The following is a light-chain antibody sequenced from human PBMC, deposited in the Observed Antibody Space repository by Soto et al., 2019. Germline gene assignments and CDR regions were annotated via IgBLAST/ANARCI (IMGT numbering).Light chain of an antibody. V-gene: IGKV3-20*01. Sequence: EIVLTQSPGTLSLSPGERATLSCRPSQSVSTNYLAWYQRKPGQAPRLLIYGASSRATDIPNRFSGSGSGTDFTLTITRLKAEDFAVYYCQQYGSSPPTFGQGTKVEIK. CDR1: QSVSTNY. CDR2: GAS. CDR3: QQYGSSPPT. J-gene: IGKJ1*01.